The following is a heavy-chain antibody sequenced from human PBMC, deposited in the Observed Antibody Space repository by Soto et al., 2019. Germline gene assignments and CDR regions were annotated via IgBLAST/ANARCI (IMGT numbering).Heavy chain of an antibody. D-gene: IGHD2-15*01. J-gene: IGHJ6*02. Sequence: ASVKVSCKASGYTFTSYGISGVRQAPGQGLEWMGWISACNGNTSYAQKLQGRVTMTTDTSTSTAYMALRSLRSDDTAVYYCARTTIVVVVAAPSYGMDVWGQGTTVTVSS. CDR1: GYTFTSYG. CDR2: ISACNGNT. CDR3: ARTTIVVVVAAPSYGMDV. V-gene: IGHV1-18*04.